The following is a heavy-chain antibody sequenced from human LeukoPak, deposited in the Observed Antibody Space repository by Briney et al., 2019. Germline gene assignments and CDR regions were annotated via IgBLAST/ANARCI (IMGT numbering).Heavy chain of an antibody. CDR1: GYTFTSYY. D-gene: IGHD6-19*01. V-gene: IGHV1-2*06. CDR2: INPNSGGA. J-gene: IGHJ3*02. Sequence: GASVKVSCKASGYTFTSYYMHWVRQAPGQGLEWMGRINPNSGGADYAQKFQGRVSMTRDTSISTAYMELSSLRSDDTAVYYCARGPRLDSSGWYYGAFDIWGQGTMVTVS. CDR3: ARGPRLDSSGWYYGAFDI.